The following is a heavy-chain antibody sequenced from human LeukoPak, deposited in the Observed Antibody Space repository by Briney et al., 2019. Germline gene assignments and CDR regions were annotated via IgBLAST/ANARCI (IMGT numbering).Heavy chain of an antibody. Sequence: SETLSLTRTGSGGSISSGSYYWSWIRQPAGKGLEWIGRIYTSGSTNYNPSLKSRVTISVDTSKNQFSLKLSSVTATDTAVYYCHFKYCSSSTCFYYFDYWGQGTLVTVSS. J-gene: IGHJ4*02. V-gene: IGHV4-61*02. CDR3: HFKYCSSSTCFYYFDY. CDR2: IYTSGST. CDR1: GGSISSGSYY. D-gene: IGHD2-2*01.